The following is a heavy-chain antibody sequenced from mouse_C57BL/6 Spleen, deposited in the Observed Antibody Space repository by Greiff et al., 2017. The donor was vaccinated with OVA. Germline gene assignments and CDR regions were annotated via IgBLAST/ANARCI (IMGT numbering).Heavy chain of an antibody. V-gene: IGHV1-55*01. CDR1: GYTFTSYW. Sequence: VQLQQPGAELVKPGASVKMSCKASGYTFTSYWITWVKQRPGQGLEWIGDIYPGSGSTNYNEKFKSKATLTVDTSSSTAYMQLSSLTSEDSAVYYCARIPIYYYGAFFFDYWGQGTTLTVSS. D-gene: IGHD1-1*01. CDR3: ARIPIYYYGAFFFDY. CDR2: IYPGSGST. J-gene: IGHJ2*01.